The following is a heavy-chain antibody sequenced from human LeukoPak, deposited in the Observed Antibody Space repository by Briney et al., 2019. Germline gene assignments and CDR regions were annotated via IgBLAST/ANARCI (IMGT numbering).Heavy chain of an antibody. CDR3: ARFSEYSHSSVHYLDY. CDR2: IFYSGRT. Sequence: SETLSLTCTVSGGSISSYYWNWIRQPPGKGLEWIGYIFYSGRTNYNPSLKSRVTISVDTSKNWFSLRLTSMTAADTAVYYCARFSEYSHSSVHYLDYWGQGTLVSVSS. CDR1: GGSISSYY. J-gene: IGHJ4*02. D-gene: IGHD3-22*01. V-gene: IGHV4-59*01.